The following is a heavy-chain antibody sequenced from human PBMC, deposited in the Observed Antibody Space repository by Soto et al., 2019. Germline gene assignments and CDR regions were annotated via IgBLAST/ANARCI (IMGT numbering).Heavy chain of an antibody. CDR1: GFTFSSYA. Sequence: GGSLRLSCAASGFTFSSYAMSWVRQAPGKGLEWVSAISGSGGSTYYADSVKGRFTISRDNSKNTLYLQMNSLRAEDTAVYYCAKVLGYDFWSGPLDYWGQGTLVTVSS. J-gene: IGHJ4*02. CDR3: AKVLGYDFWSGPLDY. V-gene: IGHV3-23*01. D-gene: IGHD3-3*01. CDR2: ISGSGGST.